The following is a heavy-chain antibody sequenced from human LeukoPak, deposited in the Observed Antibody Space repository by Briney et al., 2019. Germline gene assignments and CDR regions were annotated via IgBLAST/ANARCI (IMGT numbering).Heavy chain of an antibody. D-gene: IGHD2-21*01. CDR3: ARLQGDSTAIFDH. Sequence: SETLSLTCTVSGGSISGHYWSWIRQPPAKGLEWVGYVYYSGETNYNPSLKSRVTMSVDTSKNQFSLKLTSVTAADTAVYYCARLQGDSTAIFDHWGQGILVSVSS. CDR1: GGSISGHY. CDR2: VYYSGET. J-gene: IGHJ4*02. V-gene: IGHV4-59*11.